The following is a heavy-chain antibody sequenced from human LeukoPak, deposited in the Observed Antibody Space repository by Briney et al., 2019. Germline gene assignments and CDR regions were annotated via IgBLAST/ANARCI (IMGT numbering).Heavy chain of an antibody. CDR3: ARRPSSGAGEAFDY. D-gene: IGHD6-19*01. V-gene: IGHV4-59*08. CDR2: IYNSGSN. CDR1: GGSISSDY. J-gene: IGHJ4*02. Sequence: SETLSLTCTVSGGSISSDYWQWLRQPPGKGLEWIAYIYNSGSNNYNPSLKSRVTISIDTSKNQFSLKLTSVTAADTAVYYCARRPSSGAGEAFDYWGQGTLVTVSS.